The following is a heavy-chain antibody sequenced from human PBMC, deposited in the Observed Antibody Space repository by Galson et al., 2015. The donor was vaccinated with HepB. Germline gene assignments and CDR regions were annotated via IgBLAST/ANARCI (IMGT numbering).Heavy chain of an antibody. CDR3: ARTPRTRTHFYYGMDV. Sequence: PALVKPTQTLTLTCTFSGFSLTTTGMCVTWVRQSPGRALEWLALIDWEDDKYYTTSPKTRLTTSKDTSKNQVVLTMTNMDPVDTATYFCARTPRTRTHFYYGMDVWGQGTTVTVSS. J-gene: IGHJ6*02. CDR2: IDWEDDK. D-gene: IGHD1-1*01. V-gene: IGHV2-70*20. CDR1: GFSLTTTGMC.